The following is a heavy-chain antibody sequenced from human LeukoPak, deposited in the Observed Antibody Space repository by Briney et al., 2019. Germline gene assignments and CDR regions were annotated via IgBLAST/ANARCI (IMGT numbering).Heavy chain of an antibody. CDR1: GGSISSYY. CDR3: ARVGSGWYLNWFDP. Sequence: SETLSLTCTVSGGSISSYYWSWIRQPAGKGLEWIGYIYYSGSTNYNPSLKSRVTISVDTSKNQFSLKLSSVTAADTAVYYCARVGSGWYLNWFDPWGQGTLVTVSS. CDR2: IYYSGST. D-gene: IGHD6-19*01. J-gene: IGHJ5*02. V-gene: IGHV4-59*12.